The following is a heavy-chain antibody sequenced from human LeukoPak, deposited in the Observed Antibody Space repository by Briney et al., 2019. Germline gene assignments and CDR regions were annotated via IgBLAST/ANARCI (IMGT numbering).Heavy chain of an antibody. D-gene: IGHD3-22*01. J-gene: IGHJ5*02. V-gene: IGHV4-59*01. CDR1: GGSISSYY. CDR2: IYYSGST. Sequence: PSETLSLTCTVSGGSISSYYWSWIRQPPGKGLEWIGYIYYSGSTNYNPSLKSRVTISVDTSKNQFSLKLSSVTAADTAVYYCARSMSLYYYDSSGSVSWFDPWGQGTLVTASS. CDR3: ARSMSLYYYDSSGSVSWFDP.